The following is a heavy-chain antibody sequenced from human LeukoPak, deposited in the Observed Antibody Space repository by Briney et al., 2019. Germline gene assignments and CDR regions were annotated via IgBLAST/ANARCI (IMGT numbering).Heavy chain of an antibody. J-gene: IGHJ4*02. Sequence: SETLSLTCPGSGGSLSSYYWSWLRQPPGKGLEWIGYIYYNGSTKYNPSLTSRVTISVDTSKKQFSLKLSSVTAADTAVYYCARSKDILTGYCFDYWGQGTLVTVSS. CDR3: ARSKDILTGYCFDY. V-gene: IGHV4-59*01. CDR2: IYYNGST. CDR1: GGSLSSYY. D-gene: IGHD3-9*01.